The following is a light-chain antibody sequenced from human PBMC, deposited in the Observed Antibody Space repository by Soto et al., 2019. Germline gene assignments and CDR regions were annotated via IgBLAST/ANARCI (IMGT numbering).Light chain of an antibody. CDR3: QQYRDWPLT. CDR1: QTINND. Sequence: EIVMTQSPVTLSVSPGERVTLSCKANQTINNDLAWYQQKSGQAPRLLIYGASTRATDVAARFSGSGSGTEFPLTITSLQSEDFAVYCCQQYRDWPLTFGGGTKVEIK. CDR2: GAS. V-gene: IGKV3-15*01. J-gene: IGKJ4*01.